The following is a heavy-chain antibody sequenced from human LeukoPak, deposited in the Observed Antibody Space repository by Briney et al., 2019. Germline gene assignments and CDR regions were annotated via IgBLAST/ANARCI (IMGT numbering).Heavy chain of an antibody. CDR2: ISAYNGNT. J-gene: IGHJ1*01. CDR3: ARAIAVAGTTTDFQH. Sequence: ASVKVSCKASGYTFTSYGISWVRQAPGQGLEWMGWISAYNGNTNYAQKLQGRVTMTTDTSTSTAYKELRSLRSDDTAVYYCARAIAVAGTTTDFQHWGQGTLVTVSS. D-gene: IGHD6-19*01. CDR1: GYTFTSYG. V-gene: IGHV1-18*01.